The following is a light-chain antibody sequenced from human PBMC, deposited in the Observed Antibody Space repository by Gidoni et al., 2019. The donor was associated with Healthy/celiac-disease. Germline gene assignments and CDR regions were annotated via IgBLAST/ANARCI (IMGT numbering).Light chain of an antibody. CDR2: YDS. CDR1: NIGSKS. V-gene: IGLV3-21*04. CDR3: QVWDGSSDHYV. Sequence: SYVLTQPPSVSVAPGKTARLTCGGNNIGSKSVHWYRQKPGQAPVLAIYYDSDRPSGIPERFSGSNSGNTATLTISRVEAGDEADYYCQVWDGSSDHYVFGTGTKVTVL. J-gene: IGLJ1*01.